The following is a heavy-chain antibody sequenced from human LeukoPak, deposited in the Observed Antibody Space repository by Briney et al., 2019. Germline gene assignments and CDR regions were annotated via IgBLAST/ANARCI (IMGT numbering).Heavy chain of an antibody. V-gene: IGHV3-30*18. CDR3: AKDRESYCSGGYCHSPGFDL. D-gene: IGHD2-15*01. CDR1: GFTFSSHG. CDR2: ISYDGSSK. Sequence: GGSLRLSCAASGFTFSSHGMHWVRQAPGKGLEWATTISYDGSSKYYADSVKGRFTISRDNSENTLHLQMNSLRAEDTAVYFCAKDRESYCSGGYCHSPGFDLWGQGTMVTVSS. J-gene: IGHJ3*01.